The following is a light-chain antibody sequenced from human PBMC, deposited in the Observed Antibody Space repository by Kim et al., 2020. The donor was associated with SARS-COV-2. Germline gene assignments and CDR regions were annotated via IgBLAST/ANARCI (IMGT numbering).Light chain of an antibody. CDR1: QSISSN. V-gene: IGKV3-15*01. CDR3: QQYHNMQT. Sequence: LSVYPGESATLSCRASQSISSNLAWYQQKPGQAPRLLIYGASTRATDIPVRFSGSGSGTEFTLTISSLQSEDFVVYYCQQYHNMQTFGQGTKLEI. CDR2: GAS. J-gene: IGKJ2*01.